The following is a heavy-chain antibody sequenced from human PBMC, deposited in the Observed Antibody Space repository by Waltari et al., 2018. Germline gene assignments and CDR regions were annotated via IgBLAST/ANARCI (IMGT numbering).Heavy chain of an antibody. D-gene: IGHD3-10*01. J-gene: IGHJ5*02. V-gene: IGHV3-30-3*01. CDR3: ARGPKAHYGSGSFNWFDP. CDR1: GFTFSSYA. Sequence: QVQLVESGGGVVQPGRSLRLSCAASGFTFSSYAMHWVRQAPGKGVEWVAVISYDGSNKYYADSVKGRFTISRDNSKNTLYLQMNSLRAEDTAVYYCARGPKAHYGSGSFNWFDPWGQGTLVTVSS. CDR2: ISYDGSNK.